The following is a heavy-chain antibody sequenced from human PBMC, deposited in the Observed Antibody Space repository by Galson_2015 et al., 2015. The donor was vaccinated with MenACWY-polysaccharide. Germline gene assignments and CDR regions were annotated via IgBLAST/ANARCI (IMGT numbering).Heavy chain of an antibody. CDR2: IFHSGTT. CDR3: ARVEKYSGSFYILY. Sequence: ETLSLTCAVSDYSIRSGYFWGWIRQPPGKGLEWIASIFHSGTTYYNPSLKSRVTISVDTSKNQFSLKLSSVTAADTAVHYCARVEKYSGSFYILYWGQGTLVTVSS. J-gene: IGHJ4*02. V-gene: IGHV4-38-2*01. CDR1: DYSIRSGYF. D-gene: IGHD1-26*01.